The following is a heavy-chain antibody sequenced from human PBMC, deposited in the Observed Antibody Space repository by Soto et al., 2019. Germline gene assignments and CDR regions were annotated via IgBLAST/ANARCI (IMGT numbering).Heavy chain of an antibody. Sequence: TSETLSLTCTVSGGSISGYYWSWIRQPPGKGLEWIGYIYYSGSTSYNPSLKSRLTISVDTSKNQFSLRLTSVTAADTAVYYCARALRYFDWLLRGGGMDVWGQGTTVTVSS. CDR2: IYYSGST. CDR1: GGSISGYY. J-gene: IGHJ6*02. D-gene: IGHD3-9*01. CDR3: ARALRYFDWLLRGGGMDV. V-gene: IGHV4-59*08.